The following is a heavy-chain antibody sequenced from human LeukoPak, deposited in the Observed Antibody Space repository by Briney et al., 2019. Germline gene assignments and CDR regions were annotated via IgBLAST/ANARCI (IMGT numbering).Heavy chain of an antibody. CDR1: GGSISSYY. J-gene: IGHJ4*02. Sequence: SSETLSLTCTVSGGSISSYYWSWIRQPPGKGLEWIGYIYYSGSTNYNPSLKSRVTISVDTSKNQFSLKLSSVTAADTAVYYCAREVAQYYDSSGYYWRYFDYWGQGTLVTVSS. D-gene: IGHD3-22*01. CDR3: AREVAQYYDSSGYYWRYFDY. V-gene: IGHV4-59*01. CDR2: IYYSGST.